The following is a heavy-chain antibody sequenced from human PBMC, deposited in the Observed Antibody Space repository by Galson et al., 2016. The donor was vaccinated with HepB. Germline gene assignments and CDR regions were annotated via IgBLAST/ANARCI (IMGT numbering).Heavy chain of an antibody. D-gene: IGHD3-3*01. CDR1: GFIFSSYT. J-gene: IGHJ4*02. Sequence: SLRLSCAASGFIFSSYTMSWVRQAPGKGLEWVSSISSSSSYVDYADTVKGRFTISRDNAKNSLYLQMNSLRAEDTAVYYCARAKGLLEWLVRYYFDYWGQGTLVTVSS. V-gene: IGHV3-21*01. CDR3: ARAKGLLEWLVRYYFDY. CDR2: ISSSSSYV.